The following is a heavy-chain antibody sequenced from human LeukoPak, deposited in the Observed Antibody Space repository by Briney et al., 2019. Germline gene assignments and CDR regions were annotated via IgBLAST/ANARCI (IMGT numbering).Heavy chain of an antibody. CDR1: GASISNYY. J-gene: IGHJ5*02. CDR2: MLYSGST. V-gene: IGHV4-59*08. D-gene: IGHD6-19*01. Sequence: SETLSLTCTVSGASISNYYWSWIRQSPGKGLEWIGYMLYSGSTNQNPSLRSRVTISVDTSKNQVSLKLSSVTAADTAVYYCARHYSSGSWFDPWGQGTLVTVSS. CDR3: ARHYSSGSWFDP.